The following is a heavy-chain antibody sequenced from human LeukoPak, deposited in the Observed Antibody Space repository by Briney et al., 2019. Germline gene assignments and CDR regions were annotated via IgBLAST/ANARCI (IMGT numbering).Heavy chain of an antibody. CDR2: ISGSGGST. J-gene: IGHJ4*02. V-gene: IGHV3-23*01. CDR3: AKEALGWVGSSPQDY. CDR1: GFTVSSNY. D-gene: IGHD6-6*01. Sequence: GGSLRLSCAASGFTVSSNYMSWVRQAPGKGLEWVSAISGSGGSTYYADSVKGRFTISRDNSKNTLYLQMNSLRAEDTAVYYCAKEALGWVGSSPQDYWGQGTLVTVSS.